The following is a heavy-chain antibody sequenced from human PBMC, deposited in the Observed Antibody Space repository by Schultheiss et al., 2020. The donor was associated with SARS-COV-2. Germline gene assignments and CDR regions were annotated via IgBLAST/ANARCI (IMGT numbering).Heavy chain of an antibody. V-gene: IGHV4-38-2*01. CDR2: INHSGST. CDR1: GYSISSGYY. Sequence: SETLSLTCAVSGYSISSGYYWGWIRQPPGKGLEWIGEINHSGSTNYNPSLKSRVTISVDTSKNQFSLKLSSVTAADTAVYYCARVRPETGEADYWGQGTLVTVSS. CDR3: ARVRPETGEADY. D-gene: IGHD7-27*01. J-gene: IGHJ4*02.